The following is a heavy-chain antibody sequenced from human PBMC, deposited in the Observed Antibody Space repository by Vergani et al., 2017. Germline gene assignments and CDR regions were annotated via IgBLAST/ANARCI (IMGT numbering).Heavy chain of an antibody. CDR1: GFTFSSYA. Sequence: EVQLLESGGGLVQPGGSLRLSCAASGFTFSSYAMSWVRQAPGKGLEWVSAISGSGGSTYYADSVKGRLTISRDNSKNTRYRQMNSLRAEDTAVYYCAKAYGSGSYYLLWGQGTLVTVSS. CDR3: AKAYGSGSYYLL. CDR2: ISGSGGST. J-gene: IGHJ4*02. D-gene: IGHD3-10*01. V-gene: IGHV3-23*01.